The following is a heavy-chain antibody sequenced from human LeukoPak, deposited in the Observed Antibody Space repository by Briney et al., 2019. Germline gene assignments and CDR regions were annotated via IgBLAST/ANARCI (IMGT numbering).Heavy chain of an antibody. CDR1: GFTFSSYS. CDR3: ARRCGGDCSHAFDI. V-gene: IGHV4-4*07. CDR2: IYTSGST. D-gene: IGHD2-21*01. J-gene: IGHJ3*02. Sequence: GSLRLSCAASGFTFSSYSMNWIRQPAGKGLEWIGRIYTSGSTNYNPSLKSRVTISVDTSKNQFSLKLSSVTAADTAVYYCARRCGGDCSHAFDIWGQGTMVTVSS.